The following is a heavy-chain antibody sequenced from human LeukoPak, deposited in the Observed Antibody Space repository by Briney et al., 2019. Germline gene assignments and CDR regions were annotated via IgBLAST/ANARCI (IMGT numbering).Heavy chain of an antibody. Sequence: SETLSLTCTVSGGSISTSSYYWGWIRQPPGKGLEWIGGMYYSGSTYHNPSLKSRVTISVDTSKNQFSLRLSSVTAADTALYYCASNEWSGYYFDYWGQGTLVTVSS. J-gene: IGHJ4*02. CDR2: MYYSGST. V-gene: IGHV4-39*01. CDR1: GGSISTSSYY. CDR3: ASNEWSGYYFDY. D-gene: IGHD3-3*01.